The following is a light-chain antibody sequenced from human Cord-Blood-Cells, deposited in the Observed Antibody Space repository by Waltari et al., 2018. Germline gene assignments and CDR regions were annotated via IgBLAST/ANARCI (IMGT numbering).Light chain of an antibody. Sequence: DIVMTPSPATLSVSPGERATLSCRASQSVSSNLAWYQQKPGQAPRLLIYGASTRATGIPARFSGSGSGTEFTLTISSLQSEDFAVYYCQQYNNWPPLFTFGPGTKVDIK. V-gene: IGKV3-15*01. CDR2: GAS. CDR3: QQYNNWPPLFT. J-gene: IGKJ3*01. CDR1: QSVSSN.